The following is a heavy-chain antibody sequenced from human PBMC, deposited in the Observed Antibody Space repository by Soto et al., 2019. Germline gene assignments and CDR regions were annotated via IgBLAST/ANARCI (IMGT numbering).Heavy chain of an antibody. Sequence: SVKVSCKASGGTFSSYAISWVRQAPGQGLEWMGGIIPIFGTANYAQKFQGRVTITADESTSTAYMELSSLRSEDTAVYYCARELQGLYFFDYWGQGTLVTVSS. CDR2: IIPIFGTA. CDR3: ARELQGLYFFDY. J-gene: IGHJ4*02. D-gene: IGHD4-4*01. CDR1: GGTFSSYA. V-gene: IGHV1-69*13.